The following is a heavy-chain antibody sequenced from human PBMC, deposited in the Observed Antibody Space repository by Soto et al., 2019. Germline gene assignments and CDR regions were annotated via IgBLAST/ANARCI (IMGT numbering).Heavy chain of an antibody. V-gene: IGHV3-21*01. CDR1: GFTFSSYS. D-gene: IGHD6-19*01. CDR3: ARDPSPHSGFNY. CDR2: ISSSSSYI. Sequence: GGSLRLSCAASGFTFSSYSMNWVRQAPGKGLEWVSSISSSSSYIYYADSVKGRFTISRDNAKNSLYLQMNSLRAEDTAVYYCARDPSPHSGFNYWGQGTLVTVSS. J-gene: IGHJ4*02.